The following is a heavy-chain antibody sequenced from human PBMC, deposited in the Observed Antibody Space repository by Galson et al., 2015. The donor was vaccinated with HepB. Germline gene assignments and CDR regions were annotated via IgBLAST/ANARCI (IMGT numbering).Heavy chain of an antibody. CDR2: ISDSGHRT. CDR1: GFSFSSYA. D-gene: IGHD3-10*01. Sequence: SLRLSCAASGFSFSSYAVTWVRQAPGKGLDWVSTISDSGHRTYYADSVKGRFIISRDHSKNTMFLQMNSLRAEDTAVYYCAKDSWVRGLFISYYFDFWGQGTLVTVSS. V-gene: IGHV3-23*01. J-gene: IGHJ4*02. CDR3: AKDSWVRGLFISYYFDF.